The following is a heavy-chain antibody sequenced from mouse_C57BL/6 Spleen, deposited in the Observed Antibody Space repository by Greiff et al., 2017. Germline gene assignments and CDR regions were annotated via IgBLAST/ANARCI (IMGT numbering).Heavy chain of an antibody. J-gene: IGHJ2*01. Sequence: VQLQQSGPELVKPGASVKISCKASGYAFSSSWMNWVKQRPGKGLEWIGRIYPGDGDTNYNGKFKGKATLTADKSSSTAYMQLSSLTSEDSAVYFCARSITTVGDYWGQGTTLTVSS. CDR2: IYPGDGDT. V-gene: IGHV1-82*01. CDR3: ARSITTVGDY. D-gene: IGHD1-1*01. CDR1: GYAFSSSW.